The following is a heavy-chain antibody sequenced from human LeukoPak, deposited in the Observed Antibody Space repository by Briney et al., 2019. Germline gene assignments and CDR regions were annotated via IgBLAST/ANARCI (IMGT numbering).Heavy chain of an antibody. CDR2: IYYSGST. D-gene: IGHD3-22*01. CDR3: AIYTYYYDRSGYKAIDY. Sequence: PSETLSLTCTVSGGSISSSSYYWGWIRQPPGKGLEWIGSIYYSGSTYYNPALKSRVTICVDTSKNQFSLKLSSVTAADTAVYYCAIYTYYYDRSGYKAIDYWGQGTLVTVSS. V-gene: IGHV4-39*01. J-gene: IGHJ4*02. CDR1: GGSISSSSYY.